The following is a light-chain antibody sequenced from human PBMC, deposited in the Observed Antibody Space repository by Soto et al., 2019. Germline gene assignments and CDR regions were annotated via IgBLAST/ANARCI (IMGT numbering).Light chain of an antibody. CDR1: QGISSA. J-gene: IGKJ5*01. CDR2: DAS. CDR3: QQFNSYPRT. Sequence: AIQLTQSPSSLSASVGDRVTITCRASQGISSALAWYQQKPGKAPKLLIYDASSLESGVPSRFSCSGSGTEFTLTISSLQPEDFATYYCQQFNSYPRTFGQGTLLEIK. V-gene: IGKV1-13*02.